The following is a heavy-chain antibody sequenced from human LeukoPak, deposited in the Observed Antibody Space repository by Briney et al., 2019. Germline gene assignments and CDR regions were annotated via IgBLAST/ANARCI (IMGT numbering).Heavy chain of an antibody. CDR2: INDRGST. J-gene: IGHJ6*02. V-gene: IGHV4-59*02. D-gene: IGHD6-13*01. Sequence: PSETLSLTCTVSGDSVRSYYWSWIRQPPGQGLEWLGHINDRGSTNYNPSLQGRVTISIDTSKNQFSLRVDSVTAADTAVYYCVRDSRYGSGWFEDGLDFWGQGTTVTVSS. CDR1: GDSVRSYY. CDR3: VRDSRYGSGWFEDGLDF.